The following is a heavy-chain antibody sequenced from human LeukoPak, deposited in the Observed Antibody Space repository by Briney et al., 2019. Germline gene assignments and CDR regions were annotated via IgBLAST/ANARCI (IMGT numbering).Heavy chain of an antibody. CDR2: FYYPGST. J-gene: IGHJ4*02. CDR1: SDSIRSYY. D-gene: IGHD5-18*01. Sequence: SETLSLTCTVSSDSIRSYYWIWIRQPPGKGLEWIGYFYYPGSTNYNPSLKSRVTISLDTSKNHFSLKLSSVTAADTAVYYCARGVADTAMVLTAHIDHWGQGTLVTVSA. CDR3: ARGVADTAMVLTAHIDH. V-gene: IGHV4-59*01.